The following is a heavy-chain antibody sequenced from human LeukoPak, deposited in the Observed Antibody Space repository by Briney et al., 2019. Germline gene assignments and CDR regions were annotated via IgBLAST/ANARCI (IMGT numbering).Heavy chain of an antibody. J-gene: IGHJ3*02. CDR1: GYTLTELS. Sequence: ASVKVSCKVSGYTLTELSMHWVRQAPGKGLEWMGGFDPEDGETIYAQKFQGRVTMTEDTSTDTAYMELSSLRSEDTAAYYCATGVDSSTSLEVAFDIWGQGTMVTVSS. V-gene: IGHV1-24*01. CDR2: FDPEDGET. CDR3: ATGVDSSTSLEVAFDI. D-gene: IGHD6-19*01.